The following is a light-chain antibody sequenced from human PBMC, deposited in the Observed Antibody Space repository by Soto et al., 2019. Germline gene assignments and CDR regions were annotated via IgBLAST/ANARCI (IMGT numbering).Light chain of an antibody. V-gene: IGKV2-28*01. J-gene: IGKJ2*01. CDR2: LGS. CDR1: QSLLHSNGFNY. CDR3: MQALQTRYT. Sequence: DIVMTQSPLSLPVTPGEPASISCRSSQSLLHSNGFNYLDWYLQKRGQSPQLLIYLGSNRASGVPDRFSGSGSGTDFTLKISRVEAEDVGVYYCMQALQTRYTFGQGTKLEIK.